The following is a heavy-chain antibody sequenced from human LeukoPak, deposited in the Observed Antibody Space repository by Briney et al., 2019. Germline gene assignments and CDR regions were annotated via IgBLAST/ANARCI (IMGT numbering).Heavy chain of an antibody. CDR3: ARGPSYYDYVWGSYRYTSPDY. Sequence: PGGALRLSCAASGFTFSSYSMNWVRQAPGKGLEWVSSICSSSSYIYYADSVKGRFTISRDNAKNSLYLQMNSLRAEDTAVYYCARGPSYYDYVWGSYRYTSPDYWGQGTLVTVSS. CDR1: GFTFSSYS. CDR2: ICSSSSYI. D-gene: IGHD3-16*02. J-gene: IGHJ4*02. V-gene: IGHV3-21*01.